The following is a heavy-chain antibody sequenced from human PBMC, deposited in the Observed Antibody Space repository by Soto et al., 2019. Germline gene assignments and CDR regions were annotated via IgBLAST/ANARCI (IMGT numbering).Heavy chain of an antibody. CDR1: GFTFSAHW. J-gene: IGHJ5*01. D-gene: IGHD3-10*01. Sequence: EVQLVASGGGLVQPGGSLILSCAASGFTFSAHWMGWVRQVPGKGLEWMANISPDGSGTYNVDSMKGRFVISRDNAKNSLYLQVNSLTAEDTAVYYCARWIRGTPDSWGQGTLVTVSP. CDR3: ARWIRGTPDS. CDR2: ISPDGSGT. V-gene: IGHV3-7*02.